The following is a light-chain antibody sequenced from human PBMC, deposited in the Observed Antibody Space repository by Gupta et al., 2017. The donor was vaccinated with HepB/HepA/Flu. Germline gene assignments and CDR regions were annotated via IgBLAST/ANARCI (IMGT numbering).Light chain of an antibody. J-gene: IGKJ5*01. V-gene: IGKV3-20*01. CDR2: GAS. CDR3: QQDGSHGIT. CDR1: QSVSNNY. Sequence: EIVLTQSPGTLSLSPGERATLSCRASQSVSNNYLAWYQQKPGQPPRLLIYGASSRATGIPDSFSGSGSGTDFTLTISRLEPEDFAVYYCQQDGSHGITFGQGTRLEIK.